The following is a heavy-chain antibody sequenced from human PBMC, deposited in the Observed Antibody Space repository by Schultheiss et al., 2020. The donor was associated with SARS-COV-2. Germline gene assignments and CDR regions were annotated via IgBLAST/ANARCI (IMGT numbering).Heavy chain of an antibody. D-gene: IGHD6-19*01. CDR3: ARFPLIAVVFDY. CDR2: ISYDGSNK. CDR1: GFTFSSYV. J-gene: IGHJ4*02. Sequence: GESLKISCSASGFTFSSYVMHWVRQAPGKGLEWVAVISYDGSNKYYADSVKGRFTISRDNSKNTLYLQMNSLRAEDTAVYYCARFPLIAVVFDYWGQGTLVTVSS. V-gene: IGHV3-30*07.